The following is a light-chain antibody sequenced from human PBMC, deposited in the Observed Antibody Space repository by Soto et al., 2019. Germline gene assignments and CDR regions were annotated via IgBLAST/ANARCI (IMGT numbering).Light chain of an antibody. CDR3: QHYNSYSEA. CDR2: KAS. Sequence: DIQVTQSPSTLSASLVDRVTITCRASQTINSWLAWYQQKPGKAPKLLIYKASTLKSGVPSRFSGSGSGTEFTLTISSLQPDDFATYYCQHYNSYSEAFDQGTKVDI. J-gene: IGKJ1*01. V-gene: IGKV1-5*03. CDR1: QTINSW.